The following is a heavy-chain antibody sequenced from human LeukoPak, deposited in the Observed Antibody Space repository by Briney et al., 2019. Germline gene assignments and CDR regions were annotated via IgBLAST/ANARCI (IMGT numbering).Heavy chain of an antibody. V-gene: IGHV4-59*01. CDR2: IYYSGST. Sequence: SETLSLTCTVSGGSISSYYWSWIRQPPGKGLEWIGYIYYSGSTNYNPSLKSRVTISVDTSKNQFSLKLSSVTAADTAVYYCARARAGALDIWGQGTMVTVSS. CDR3: ARARAGALDI. CDR1: GGSISSYY. D-gene: IGHD3-10*01. J-gene: IGHJ3*02.